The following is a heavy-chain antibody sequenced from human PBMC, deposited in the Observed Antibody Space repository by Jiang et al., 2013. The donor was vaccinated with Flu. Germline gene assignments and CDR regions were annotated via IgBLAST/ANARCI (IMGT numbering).Heavy chain of an antibody. CDR3: ARDDNGWSLDY. Sequence: DPADSVRGRITINPDTSKNQFSLHLNSVTPEDTAVYYCARDDNGWSLDYWGQGTLVTVSS. V-gene: IGHV6-1*01. D-gene: IGHD6-19*01. J-gene: IGHJ4*02.